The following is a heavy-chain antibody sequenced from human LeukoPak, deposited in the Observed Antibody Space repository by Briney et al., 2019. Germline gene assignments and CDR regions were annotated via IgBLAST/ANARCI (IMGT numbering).Heavy chain of an antibody. CDR2: INPNSGGT. Sequence: GASVKVSCKASGYTFTGYYMHWVRQAPGQGLEWMGWINPNSGGTNYAQKFQGRVTMTRDTSISTACMELSRLRSDDTAVYYCARGRIQLWLRYYYYMDVWGKGTTVTVSS. V-gene: IGHV1-2*02. J-gene: IGHJ6*03. D-gene: IGHD5-18*01. CDR1: GYTFTGYY. CDR3: ARGRIQLWLRYYYYMDV.